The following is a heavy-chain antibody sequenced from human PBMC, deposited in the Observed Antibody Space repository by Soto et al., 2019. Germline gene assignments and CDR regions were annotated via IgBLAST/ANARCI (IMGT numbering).Heavy chain of an antibody. CDR2: IYYSGST. D-gene: IGHD6-13*01. V-gene: IGHV4-59*01. CDR1: GGSINTYY. J-gene: IGHJ6*02. Sequence: QVQLQESGPGLVKPSETLSLTCTVSGGSINTYYWSWIRQPPGKGLEWIGYIYYSGSTNYNPSLGGRATMSVDTANIRFSLKPSSVTAADTAVYYCARRGNEQPPLSYYYGLDVWGQGTTVTVSS. CDR3: ARRGNEQPPLSYYYGLDV.